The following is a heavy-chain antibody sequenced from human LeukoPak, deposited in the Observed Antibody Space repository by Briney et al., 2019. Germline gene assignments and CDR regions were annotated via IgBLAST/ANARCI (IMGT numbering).Heavy chain of an antibody. CDR3: ARDYGDYVLDY. V-gene: IGHV1-69*05. J-gene: IGHJ4*02. CDR2: IFPFFGTA. D-gene: IGHD4-17*01. CDR1: GGTFSSYA. Sequence: SVKVSCKASGGTFSSYAISWVRQAPGQGLEWMGVIFPFFGTANYAQKFKGRVTITTDESTSTAYMELSSLRSEDTAVYYCARDYGDYVLDYWGQGTLVTVSS.